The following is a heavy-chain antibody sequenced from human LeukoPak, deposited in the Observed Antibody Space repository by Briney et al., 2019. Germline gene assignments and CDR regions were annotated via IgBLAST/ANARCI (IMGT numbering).Heavy chain of an antibody. Sequence: GGSLRLSCAASGFTFSSYAMSWVRQAPGKGLEWVSAISGSGGSTYYADSVKGRFTISRDNSKNTLYLQINSLRAEDTAVYYCASGVRPYYFDYWGQGTLVTVSS. CDR2: ISGSGGST. CDR3: ASGVRPYYFDY. J-gene: IGHJ4*02. D-gene: IGHD3-10*01. CDR1: GFTFSSYA. V-gene: IGHV3-23*01.